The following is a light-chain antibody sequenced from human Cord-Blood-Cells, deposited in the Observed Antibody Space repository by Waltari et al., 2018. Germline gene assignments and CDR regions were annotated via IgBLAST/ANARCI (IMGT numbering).Light chain of an antibody. V-gene: IGKV1-5*03. CDR1: QSISSW. J-gene: IGKJ1*01. CDR2: KAS. Sequence: DIQMTQSPSTLSASVGDRVTITCRASQSISSWLAWYQQKPGKAPKLLIYKASSLESGVPSRFSGSGSGTEFTLTIISLQPDDFATYYCKQYRTFGQGTKVEIK. CDR3: KQYRT.